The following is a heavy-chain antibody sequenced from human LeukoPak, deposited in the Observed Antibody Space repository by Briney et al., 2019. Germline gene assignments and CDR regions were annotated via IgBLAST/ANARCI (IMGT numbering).Heavy chain of an antibody. V-gene: IGHV1-69*06. J-gene: IGHJ5*02. CDR3: ASYYGSGSTKNSGFDP. CDR1: GGTFSSYA. Sequence: SVKVSCKASGGTFSSYAISWVRQAPGQGLEWMGGIIPIFGTANYAQKFQGRVTITADKSTSTAYMELSSLRSEDTAVYYCASYYGSGSTKNSGFDPWGQGTLVTVSS. D-gene: IGHD3-10*01. CDR2: IIPIFGTA.